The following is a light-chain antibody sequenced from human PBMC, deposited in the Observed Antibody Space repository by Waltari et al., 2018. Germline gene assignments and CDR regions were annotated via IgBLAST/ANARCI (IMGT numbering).Light chain of an antibody. V-gene: IGLV3-21*04. CDR2: YDT. J-gene: IGLJ1*01. Sequence: SYVLTQPPSVSVAPGETARVTRGGEHIGSYSVHWYQQKPGQAPVLVIRYDTHRPPGVPERFSGSKSASQATLTIRRVEAGDEANYYCQVCHAAIDPGVFGTGTEVTV. CDR1: HIGSYS. CDR3: QVCHAAIDPGV.